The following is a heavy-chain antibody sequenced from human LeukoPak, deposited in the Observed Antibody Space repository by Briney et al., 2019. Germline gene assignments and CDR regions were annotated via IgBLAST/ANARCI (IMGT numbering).Heavy chain of an antibody. Sequence: GGSLRLSCEVSGLIFSDYAMSWVRQAPGKGLEWVSGISGSGSTTLYADSVKGRFTIFRDNSKNALYLQMSSLRVEDTAIYYCAKDPRTVTKRVLFKGLFDLWGQGTLVAVSS. V-gene: IGHV3-23*01. CDR2: ISGSGSTT. J-gene: IGHJ4*02. CDR3: AKDPRTVTKRVLFKGLFDL. CDR1: GLIFSDYA. D-gene: IGHD4-17*01.